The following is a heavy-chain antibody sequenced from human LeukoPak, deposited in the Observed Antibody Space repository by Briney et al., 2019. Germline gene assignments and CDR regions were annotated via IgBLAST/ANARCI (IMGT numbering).Heavy chain of an antibody. CDR2: ISYDGSSR. J-gene: IGHJ6*03. V-gene: IGHV3-30*04. CDR3: ARAFLERSLKFYMDV. D-gene: IGHD3-3*02. Sequence: GRSLRLSSAASGFSFNNFAMYWVRQAPGKGLEWVAHISYDGSSRYNEDSVKGRFTISRDDSKNTLYLQMNSLRAEDTAVYYCARAFLERSLKFYMDVWGKGTTVTVSS. CDR1: GFSFNNFA.